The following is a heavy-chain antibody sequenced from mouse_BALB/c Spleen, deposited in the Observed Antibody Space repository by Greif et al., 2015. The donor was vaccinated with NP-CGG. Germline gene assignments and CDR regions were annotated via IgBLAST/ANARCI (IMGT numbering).Heavy chain of an antibody. CDR1: GYSFTSYW. Sequence: QVQLKHSRAELVRPGASVKLSCKASGYSFTSYWMNWVKQRPGQGLEWIGMIHPSDSETRLNQKFKDKATLTVDKSSSTASMQLSSPTSDDSVVYDCARNYGSSYWYFDVWGAGTTVTVSS. V-gene: IGHV1S82*01. CDR2: IHPSDSET. D-gene: IGHD1-1*01. J-gene: IGHJ1*01. CDR3: ARNYGSSYWYFDV.